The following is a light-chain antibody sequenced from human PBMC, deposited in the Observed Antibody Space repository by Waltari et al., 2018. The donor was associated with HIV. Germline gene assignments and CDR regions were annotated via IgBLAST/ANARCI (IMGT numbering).Light chain of an antibody. Sequence: DVRVTQSPSSLSASVGDTITITCRASQGISNFLAGYQQKPGKVPKLLINEASVLQSEVPSRFSGTGSGTQFNLTIGGLQAEDVGSYYCQKYDTGPFTFGPGTKVNIK. V-gene: IGKV1-27*01. CDR1: QGISNF. J-gene: IGKJ3*01. CDR3: QKYDTGPFT. CDR2: EAS.